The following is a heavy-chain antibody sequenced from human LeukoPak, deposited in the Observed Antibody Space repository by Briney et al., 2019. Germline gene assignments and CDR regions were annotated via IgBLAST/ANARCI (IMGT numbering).Heavy chain of an antibody. CDR3: AREKIAAAGRGFDY. D-gene: IGHD6-13*01. CDR1: GFTFSSYG. CDR2: IWYDGSNK. J-gene: IGHJ4*02. V-gene: IGHV3-33*01. Sequence: PGGSLRLSCAASGFTFSSYGMHWVCQAPGKGLEGVAVIWYDGSNKYYADSVKGRFTISRDNSKNTLYLQMNSLRAEDTAVYYCAREKIAAAGRGFDYWGQGTLVTVSS.